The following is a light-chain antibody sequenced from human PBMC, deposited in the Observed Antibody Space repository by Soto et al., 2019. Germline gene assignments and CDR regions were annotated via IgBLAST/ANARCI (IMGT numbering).Light chain of an antibody. Sequence: EIVLMQSPGTLSLSPGERATLSCRASQTVNSIYLAWYQQKPGQAPRLLIYGASNRETGIPDTFSGSGSGTDFTLTISRLEPEDFAVYYCQQYDTSPYTFGQGTKLEIK. V-gene: IGKV3-20*01. CDR2: GAS. J-gene: IGKJ2*01. CDR1: QTVNSIY. CDR3: QQYDTSPYT.